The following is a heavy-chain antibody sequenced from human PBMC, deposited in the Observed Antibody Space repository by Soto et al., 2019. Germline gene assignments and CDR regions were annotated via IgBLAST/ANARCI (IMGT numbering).Heavy chain of an antibody. V-gene: IGHV1-18*04. CDR1: GYNFTNYG. CDR2: ISGYNGNT. CDR3: ARDIVVGTPAIPLPFYTYNGMDG. D-gene: IGHD2-2*02. J-gene: IGHJ6*02. Sequence: ASVKVSCKASGYNFTNYGISWVRQAPGQGLQWMGWISGYNGNTHDAHKFQGRVTLTTDTSTATAYIELRSLRSDDTAVYYCARDIVVGTPAIPLPFYTYNGMDGWGQGTTVTVSS.